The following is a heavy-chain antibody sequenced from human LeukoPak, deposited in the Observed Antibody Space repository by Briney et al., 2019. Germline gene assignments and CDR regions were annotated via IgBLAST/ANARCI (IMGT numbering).Heavy chain of an antibody. CDR1: GDSISSYY. CDR2: IYTSGGT. V-gene: IGHV4-4*09. CDR3: ARLTRLSTSPDRYYLDY. J-gene: IGHJ4*02. D-gene: IGHD6-6*01. Sequence: SETLSLTCTVSGDSISSYYWSWIRQPPGKGLEWIGYIYTSGGTNYIPSLKGRVTISIDTSKNQFSLKLSFVTAADSAVYYCARLTRLSTSPDRYYLDYWGQGTLVTVSS.